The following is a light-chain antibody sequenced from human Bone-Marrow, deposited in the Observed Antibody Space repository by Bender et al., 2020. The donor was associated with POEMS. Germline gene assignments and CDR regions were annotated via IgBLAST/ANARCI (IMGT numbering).Light chain of an antibody. Sequence: QSALTQPASVSGSHGQSITISCTGTSRDIGVFKYVSWYQQFPGKAPKLIIYEVSNRASGVSHRFSGSKSGHPDSLTISGLQAEGEADYYFCSYAHKCVFGSGTEVPVL. J-gene: IGLJ1*01. CDR1: SRDIGVFKY. CDR3: CSYAHKCV. V-gene: IGLV2-14*01. CDR2: EVS.